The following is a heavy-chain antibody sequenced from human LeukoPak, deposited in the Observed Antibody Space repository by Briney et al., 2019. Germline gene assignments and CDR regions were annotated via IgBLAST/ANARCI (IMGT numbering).Heavy chain of an antibody. CDR1: GFTFSSYG. CDR3: AGGRLVATSKAVAIDY. V-gene: IGHV3-33*01. J-gene: IGHJ4*02. Sequence: GGSLRLSCAASGFTFSSYGMHWVRQAPGKGLEWVAVIWYDGSNKYYADSVKGRFTISRDNSKNPLYLQMSSLRAEDTAVYYCAGGRLVATSKAVAIDYWGQGTLVTVSS. D-gene: IGHD5-12*01. CDR2: IWYDGSNK.